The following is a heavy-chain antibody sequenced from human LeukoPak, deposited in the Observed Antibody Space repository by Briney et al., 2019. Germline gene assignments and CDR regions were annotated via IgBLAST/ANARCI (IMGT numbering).Heavy chain of an antibody. CDR1: GFTFSGYW. D-gene: IGHD1-1*01. V-gene: IGHV3-21*01. CDR3: AREELESFDY. J-gene: IGHJ4*02. CDR2: IGGSSSSI. Sequence: PGGSLRLSCAASGFTFSGYWMSWVRQAPGKGLEWVSSIGGSSSSIYYAGSVRGRFTISRDNAKNSLYLQMNSLRAEDTAVYYCAREELESFDYWGQGTLVTVSS.